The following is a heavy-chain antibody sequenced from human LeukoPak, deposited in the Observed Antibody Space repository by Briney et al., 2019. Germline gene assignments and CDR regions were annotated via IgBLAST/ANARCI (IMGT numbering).Heavy chain of an antibody. CDR2: INHSGST. J-gene: IGHJ4*02. CDR1: GGSFSGYY. D-gene: IGHD4-11*01. Sequence: SETLSLTCAVYGGSFSGYYWSWLRQPPGKGLEWIGEINHSGSTNYNPSLKSRVTISVDTSKNQFSLKPSSVTAADTAVYYCARFRFAVTLDYWGQGTLVTASS. CDR3: ARFRFAVTLDY. V-gene: IGHV4-34*01.